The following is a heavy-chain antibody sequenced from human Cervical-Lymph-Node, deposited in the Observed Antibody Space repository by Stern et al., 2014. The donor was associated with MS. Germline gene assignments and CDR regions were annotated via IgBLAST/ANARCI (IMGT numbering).Heavy chain of an antibody. CDR1: GYTFTSYA. D-gene: IGHD3-10*01. J-gene: IGHJ6*02. V-gene: IGHV1-3*01. CDR3: ARVTMVRGVTDV. Sequence: VQLVESGAEVKKPGASVKVSCKASGYTFTSYAMHWVRQAPGQRLEWMVCITAGSGKTKYSQKFQGSVTITRDTSQSTAHMELRSLRSEDTAVYYCARVTMVRGVTDVWGQGTTVTVSS. CDR2: ITAGSGKT.